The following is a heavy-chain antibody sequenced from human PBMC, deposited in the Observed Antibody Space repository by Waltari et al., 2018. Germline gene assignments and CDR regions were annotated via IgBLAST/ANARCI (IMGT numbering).Heavy chain of an antibody. J-gene: IGHJ3*02. V-gene: IGHV3-9*01. D-gene: IGHD1-1*01. CDR3: AKKNDEVFDRNGLVYDAFDM. CDR2: INWNSGSI. Sequence: EVQLVESGGDLVQPGRSLRLSCAASGLTIDDYAMHWVRQVPGKGLEWVAGINWNSGSIGYGESVKGRFTISRDNDRNSLYLQMSSLTTEDTAVYYCAKKNDEVFDRNGLVYDAFDMWGQGTMVTVSS. CDR1: GLTIDDYA.